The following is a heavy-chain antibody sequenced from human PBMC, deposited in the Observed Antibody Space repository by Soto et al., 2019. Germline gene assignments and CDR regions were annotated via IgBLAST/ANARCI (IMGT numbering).Heavy chain of an antibody. D-gene: IGHD3-10*01. V-gene: IGHV4-39*01. Sequence: SETLSLTCSVSGGSISSFTYYWGWIRQPPGKGLEWIGTVYYNENTYYNPSLKSRVTISVDTAKNQYCLNLRSVPAANTALYFCARRERYYGSPGWFDPWGPGTLVTVSS. CDR2: VYYNENT. CDR1: GGSISSFTYY. CDR3: ARRERYYGSPGWFDP. J-gene: IGHJ5*02.